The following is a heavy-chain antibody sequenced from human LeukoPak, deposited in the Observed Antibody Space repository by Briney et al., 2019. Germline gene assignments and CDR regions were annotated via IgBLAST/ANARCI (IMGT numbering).Heavy chain of an antibody. D-gene: IGHD6-19*01. Sequence: SETLSLTCTVSGGSISSSNYYWGWLRQPPGKGLQWIGFIYYSGRTYYSPSLKSRVTISVDTSKNQFSLKVSSVTAADTAVYYCARDWGGKAVSVLYWGQGTLVTVSS. J-gene: IGHJ4*02. CDR2: IYYSGRT. CDR3: ARDWGGKAVSVLY. V-gene: IGHV4-39*07. CDR1: GGSISSSNYY.